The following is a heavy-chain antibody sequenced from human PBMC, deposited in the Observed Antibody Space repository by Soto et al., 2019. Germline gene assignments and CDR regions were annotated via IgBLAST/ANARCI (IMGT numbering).Heavy chain of an antibody. Sequence: SETLSLTCTVSGGSISSGGYYWSWIRQHPGKGLEWIGYIYYSGSTYYNPSLKSRVTISVDTSKNQFSLKLSSVTAADTAVYYCARVLEGIVATRRPFDYWGQGTLVTVSS. CDR3: ARVLEGIVATRRPFDY. CDR1: GGSISSGGYY. V-gene: IGHV4-31*03. CDR2: IYYSGST. D-gene: IGHD5-12*01. J-gene: IGHJ4*02.